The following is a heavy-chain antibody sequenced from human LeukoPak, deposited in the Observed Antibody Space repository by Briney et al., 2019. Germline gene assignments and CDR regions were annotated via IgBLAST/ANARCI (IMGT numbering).Heavy chain of an antibody. CDR3: ARDDSSGPQVY. V-gene: IGHV1-46*01. J-gene: IGHJ4*02. CDR1: GYTFSSYY. D-gene: IGHD3-22*01. CDR2: INPSGGST. Sequence: GASVKVSCMASGYTFSSYYMHWVRQAPGQGLEWMGIINPSGGSTKYAQKLQGRVTMTSDTSTSTVYMELSSLRSEDTAVYYCARDDSSGPQVYWGQGTLVTVSS.